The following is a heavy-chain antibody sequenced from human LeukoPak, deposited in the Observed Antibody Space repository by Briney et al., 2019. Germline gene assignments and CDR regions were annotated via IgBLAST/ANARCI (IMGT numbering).Heavy chain of an antibody. J-gene: IGHJ4*02. CDR1: GFTFSDYY. CDR2: INHSGST. CDR3: ARAWEPQHLD. V-gene: IGHV4-34*01. Sequence: LRLSCAASGFTFSDYYMSWIRQPPGKGLEWIGEINHSGSTNYNPSLKSRVTISVDTSKNQFSLKLSSVTAADTAVYYCARAWEPQHLDWGQGTLVTVSS. D-gene: IGHD1-26*01.